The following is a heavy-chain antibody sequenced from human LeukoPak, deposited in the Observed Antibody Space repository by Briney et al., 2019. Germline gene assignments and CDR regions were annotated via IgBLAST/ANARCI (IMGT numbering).Heavy chain of an antibody. D-gene: IGHD6-13*01. Sequence: PGGSLRLSCAASGFTFSNAWMSWVRQAPGKGLEWVGRIKSKTDGGTTDYAAPVKGRFTISRDDSKNTLYLQMNSLKTEDTAVYYCTTDLPIAAAANSEEDYWGQGTLVTVSS. CDR1: GFTFSNAW. CDR2: IKSKTDGGTT. J-gene: IGHJ4*02. CDR3: TTDLPIAAAANSEEDY. V-gene: IGHV3-15*01.